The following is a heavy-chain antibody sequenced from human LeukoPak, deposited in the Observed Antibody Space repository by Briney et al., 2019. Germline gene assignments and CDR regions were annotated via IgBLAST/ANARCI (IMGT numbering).Heavy chain of an antibody. CDR2: IYPGDSDT. V-gene: IGHV5-51*01. J-gene: IGHJ4*02. CDR3: ARPLQLRPGEPGGFDY. CDR1: GYSFTSYW. D-gene: IGHD3-10*01. Sequence: GESLKISCKGSGYSFTSYWIGWVRQMPGKGLEWMGIIYPGDSDTRYSPSFQGQVTISADKSISTAYLQWSSLKASDTAMYYCARPLQLRPGEPGGFDYWGQGTLVTVSS.